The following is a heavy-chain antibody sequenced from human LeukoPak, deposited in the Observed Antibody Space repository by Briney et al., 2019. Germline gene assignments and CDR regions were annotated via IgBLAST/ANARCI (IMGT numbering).Heavy chain of an antibody. V-gene: IGHV3-7*01. J-gene: IGHJ4*02. CDR2: IKQDGSEK. Sequence: PGGSLRLSCATSGFTFSVYAMSWVRQAPGKGLEWVAHIKQDGSEKYYVDSVKGRFTISRDNAKNSLYLQMNSLRAEDTAVYYCARDRIPGYCTSGSCTTDYWGQGTLVTVSS. CDR1: GFTFSVYA. D-gene: IGHD2-15*01. CDR3: ARDRIPGYCTSGSCTTDY.